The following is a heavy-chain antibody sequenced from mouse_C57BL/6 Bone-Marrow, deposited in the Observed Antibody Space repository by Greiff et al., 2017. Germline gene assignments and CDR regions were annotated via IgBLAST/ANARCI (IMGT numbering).Heavy chain of an antibody. D-gene: IGHD2-4*01. V-gene: IGHV1-82*01. CDR2: IYPGDGDT. Sequence: QVQLQQSGPELVKPGASVKISCKASGYAFSSSWMNWVKQRPGKGLEWIGRIYPGDGDTNYNGKFKGKATLTADKSSSTAYMQLSSLTSEDSAVYFCARPFYDYDEDAMDYWGLGTSVTVSS. CDR1: GYAFSSSW. CDR3: ARPFYDYDEDAMDY. J-gene: IGHJ4*01.